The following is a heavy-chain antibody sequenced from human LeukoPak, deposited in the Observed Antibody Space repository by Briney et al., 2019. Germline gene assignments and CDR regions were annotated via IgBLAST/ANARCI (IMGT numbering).Heavy chain of an antibody. V-gene: IGHV1-18*01. CDR1: GYTFAHYV. Sequence: ASVEVSCRASGYTFAHYVISWVRQAPGHGLKWIGWIHRYKKDDTNYAQQFQCRVSMTADTSASTESMELRRLTSDDTAVYYCARGWEPRRQTNCFDPWGEGTVVTVS. CDR2: IHRYKKDDT. D-gene: IGHD1-26*01. CDR3: ARGWEPRRQTNCFDP. J-gene: IGHJ5*02.